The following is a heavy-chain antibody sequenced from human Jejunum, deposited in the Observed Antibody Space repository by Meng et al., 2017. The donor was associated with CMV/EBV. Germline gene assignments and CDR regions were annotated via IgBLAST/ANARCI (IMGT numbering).Heavy chain of an antibody. CDR1: GFTFSYYW. CDR3: ARQAGTY. J-gene: IGHJ4*02. D-gene: IGHD6-13*01. V-gene: IGHV3-7*01. Sequence: SCVGSGFTFSYYWMSWVRQAPGKGLECVANIKEDGDEEYYVDSVKGRFTISRDNAKNSLYLQMNSLRAEDTAVYYCARQAGTYWGQGTVVTVSS. CDR2: IKEDGDEE.